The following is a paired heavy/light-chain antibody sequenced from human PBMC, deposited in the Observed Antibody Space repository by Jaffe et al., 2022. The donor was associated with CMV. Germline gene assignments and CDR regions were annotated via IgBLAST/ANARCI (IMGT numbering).Light chain of an antibody. V-gene: IGLV4-60*03. CDR1: SGHSNFI. CDR3: ETWDRNILWV. CDR2: LEGNGNY. J-gene: IGLJ3*02. Sequence: QPVLTQSPSASASLGSSVNLTCALSSGHSNFIIAWHQQVPGKAPRYLMKLEGNGNYKKGSGVPDRFSGSSSGADRYLTISNVQSDDEADYYCETWDRNILWVFGGGTRLTVL.
Heavy chain of an antibody. V-gene: IGHV4-39*01. CDR2: IYYTGST. CDR3: ARVEADYYGSGSYETPVH. CDR1: GDSIISGKYY. J-gene: IGHJ4*02. D-gene: IGHD3-10*01. Sequence: QLQLQESGPGLVKSSETLSLTCTVSGDSIISGKYYWGWIRQPPGKGLEWIGTIYYTGSTYYNPSLKYRVTISDDKSKNQFSLNLRFVIAADTAVYYCARVEADYYGSGSYETPVHWGQGTLVTVSS.